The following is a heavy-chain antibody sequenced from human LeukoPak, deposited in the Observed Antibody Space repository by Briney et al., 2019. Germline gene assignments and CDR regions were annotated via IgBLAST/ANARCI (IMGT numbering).Heavy chain of an antibody. V-gene: IGHV4-30-4*08. CDR2: SYYSGST. CDR3: ARAGFGIDF. J-gene: IGHJ4*02. CDR1: GGSISSSDYY. Sequence: SETLSLTCTVSGGSISSSDYYWSWIRQPPGKGLEWIGYSYYSGSTYYNPSLKSRVTISIDSSKKQFSLKLTSVTAADTAVYYCARAGFGIDFWGQGTLVTVSS. D-gene: IGHD3-10*01.